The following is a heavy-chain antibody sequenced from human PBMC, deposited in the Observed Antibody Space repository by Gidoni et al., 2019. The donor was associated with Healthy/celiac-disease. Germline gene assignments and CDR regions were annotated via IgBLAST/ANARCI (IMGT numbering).Heavy chain of an antibody. D-gene: IGHD1-26*01. Sequence: EVQLVESGGGLVKPGGSMRLSCAASGLTFSSYSMNWFRQAQGKELEWVLSISSSSSYIYYADSVKGRFTISRDNAKNSLYLQMNSLRAEDTAVYYCAREGSGSYGDDAFDIWGQGTMVTVSS. J-gene: IGHJ3*02. CDR2: ISSSSSYI. V-gene: IGHV3-21*01. CDR1: GLTFSSYS. CDR3: AREGSGSYGDDAFDI.